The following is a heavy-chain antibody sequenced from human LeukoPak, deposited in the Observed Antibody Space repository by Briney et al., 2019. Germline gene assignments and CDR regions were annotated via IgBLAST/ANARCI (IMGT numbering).Heavy chain of an antibody. V-gene: IGHV1-58*02. J-gene: IGHJ4*02. D-gene: IGHD6-19*01. CDR3: AAQGGPNSSGWTIPIDY. CDR2: IVVGSGNT. CDR1: GFTFTSSA. Sequence: GTSVKVSCKASGFTFTSSAMQWVRQARGQRLEWIGWIVVGSGNTNYAQKFQERVTITRDMSTSTAYMELSSLRSEDTAVYYCAAQGGPNSSGWTIPIDYWGQGTLVTVSS.